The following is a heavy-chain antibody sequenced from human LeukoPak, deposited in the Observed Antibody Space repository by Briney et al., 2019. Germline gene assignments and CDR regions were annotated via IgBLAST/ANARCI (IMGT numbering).Heavy chain of an antibody. CDR3: VRDRVYYFDY. D-gene: IGHD3-3*01. J-gene: IGHJ4*02. Sequence: SETLSLTCSVSGGSISSDSYYWSWIRQFSGKGLEWIVYIYYSGSTYYNPSLKSRVTISLDTSKNQFSLNLRSVTAADTAVYYCVRDRVYYFDYWGQGTLVTVSS. V-gene: IGHV4-31*03. CDR2: IYYSGST. CDR1: GGSISSDSYY.